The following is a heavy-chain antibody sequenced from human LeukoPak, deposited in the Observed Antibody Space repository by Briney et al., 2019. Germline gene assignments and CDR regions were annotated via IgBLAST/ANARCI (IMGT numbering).Heavy chain of an antibody. D-gene: IGHD3-10*01. V-gene: IGHV3-20*04. CDR3: AREAVNMVRGALYYYYGMDV. CDR1: GFTFDDYG. CDR2: INWNGGST. Sequence: GGSLRLSCAASGFTFDDYGMSWVRQAPGKGLEWVSGINWNGGSTGYADSVKGRFTISRDNAKNSLYLQMNSLRAEDTALYCCAREAVNMVRGALYYYYGMDVWGQGTTVTVSS. J-gene: IGHJ6*02.